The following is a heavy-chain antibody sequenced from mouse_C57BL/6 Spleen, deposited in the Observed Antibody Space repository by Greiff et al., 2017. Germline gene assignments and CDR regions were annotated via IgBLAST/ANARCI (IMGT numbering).Heavy chain of an antibody. CDR1: GFNIKDDY. Sequence: EVKLVESGAELVRPGASVKLSCTASGFNIKDDYMHWVKQRPDQGLEWIGWIDPENGDTEYASKFQGKATITADTSSNTAYLQLSSLTSEDTAVYYCTTSNYYGSSSHWYFDVWGTGTTVTVSS. CDR3: TTSNYYGSSSHWYFDV. V-gene: IGHV14-4*01. J-gene: IGHJ1*03. D-gene: IGHD1-1*01. CDR2: IDPENGDT.